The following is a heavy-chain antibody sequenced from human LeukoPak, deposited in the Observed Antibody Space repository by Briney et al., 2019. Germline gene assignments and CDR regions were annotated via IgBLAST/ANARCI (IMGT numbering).Heavy chain of an antibody. V-gene: IGHV3-11*01. Sequence: PGGSLRLSCAVSGFTFTDTYMTWIRQAPGKGLESLSYISPSGTDISYADSVKGRFTISRDNAKNSLYLQMNSLRAEDTAVYYCAKDRGYSSSWYFDYWGQGTLVTVSS. CDR3: AKDRGYSSSWYFDY. D-gene: IGHD6-13*01. CDR2: ISPSGTDI. J-gene: IGHJ4*02. CDR1: GFTFTDTY.